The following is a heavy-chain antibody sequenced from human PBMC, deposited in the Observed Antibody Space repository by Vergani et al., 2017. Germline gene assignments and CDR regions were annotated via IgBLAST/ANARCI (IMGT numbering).Heavy chain of an antibody. CDR1: GASINNDFYY. Sequence: QVQLQESGPGLVKPSQTLSLTCTVSGASINNDFYYWHWIRQPAGKGLEWIGRINVSGITDYNSSLQSRVSMSVDTSKNQFSLTLTSVTAADTAVYYCARDNKQLRPRAFDLWVQGTMVTVSS. J-gene: IGHJ3*01. CDR2: INVSGIT. V-gene: IGHV4-61*02. CDR3: ARDNKQLRPRAFDL. D-gene: IGHD4-23*01.